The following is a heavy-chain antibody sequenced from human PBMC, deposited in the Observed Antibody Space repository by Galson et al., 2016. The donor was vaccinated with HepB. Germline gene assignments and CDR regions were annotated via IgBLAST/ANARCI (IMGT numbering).Heavy chain of an antibody. CDR1: PNYS. CDR3: SRPLFRVGTTFYYGLDV. Sequence: SETLSLTCNIPPNYSWGWIRQPPGKGLEWIGNIFYSGNTFYNPSLKSRVTISVDTSKNQFSLNLTSVTAADTAVYYCSRPLFRVGTTFYYGLDVWGQGTTVTVSS. D-gene: IGHD3-3*01. J-gene: IGHJ6*02. V-gene: IGHV4-39*01. CDR2: IFYSGNT.